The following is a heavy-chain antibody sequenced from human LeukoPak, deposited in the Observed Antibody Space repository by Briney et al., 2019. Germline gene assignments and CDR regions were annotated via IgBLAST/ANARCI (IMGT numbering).Heavy chain of an antibody. CDR3: ARDSSYWSLDC. CDR1: GYTFTNHY. J-gene: IGHJ4*02. Sequence: GASVKVSCKASGYTFTNHYIRWVRQAPGQGLEWMGTISPSGGTTTYAQKFQGRVTMTRDTSTNTVYMELYSLRSEDTAVFFCARDSSYWSLDCWGQGTLVTVSS. D-gene: IGHD6-19*01. CDR2: ISPSGGTT. V-gene: IGHV1-46*01.